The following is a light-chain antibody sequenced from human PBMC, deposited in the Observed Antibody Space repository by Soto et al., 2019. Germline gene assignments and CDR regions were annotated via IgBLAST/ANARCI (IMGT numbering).Light chain of an antibody. Sequence: QSVLPQPPSVSAAPGQKVTISCSGSSSNIGNNYVSWYQQLPGTAPKLLIYENNKRPSGIPDRFSGSKSGTSATLGITGLQTGDEADYYCGTWDSSLSAGPDVFGTGTKLTVL. J-gene: IGLJ1*01. V-gene: IGLV1-51*02. CDR3: GTWDSSLSAGPDV. CDR1: SSNIGNNY. CDR2: ENN.